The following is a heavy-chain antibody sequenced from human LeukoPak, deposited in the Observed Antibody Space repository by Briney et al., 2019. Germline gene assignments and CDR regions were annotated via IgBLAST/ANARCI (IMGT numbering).Heavy chain of an antibody. D-gene: IGHD3-16*01. CDR3: VGRLNTFGGVIP. CDR1: GFTFSDYY. CDR2: ISSSGNTI. V-gene: IGHV3-11*04. Sequence: GGSLRLSCAASGFTFSDYYMNWIRQAPGKGLEWVSSISSSGNTIYYADSVKGRFTISRDNAKSSLYLQMNSLRAEDTAVYYCVGRLNTFGGVIPWGQGTLVTVSS. J-gene: IGHJ5*02.